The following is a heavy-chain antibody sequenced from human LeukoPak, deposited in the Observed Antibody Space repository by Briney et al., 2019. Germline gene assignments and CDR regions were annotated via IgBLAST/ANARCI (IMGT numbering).Heavy chain of an antibody. V-gene: IGHV1-24*01. D-gene: IGHD6-13*01. CDR3: ATETPGLAAAGYYYYYMDV. CDR1: GYTLTELS. J-gene: IGHJ6*03. CDR2: FDPEDGET. Sequence: ASVKVSCKVSGYTLTELSMHWVRQAPGKGLEWMGGFDPEDGETIYAQRFQGRVTMTEDTSTDTAYMELSSLRSEDTAVYYCATETPGLAAAGYYYYYMDVWGKGTTVTVSS.